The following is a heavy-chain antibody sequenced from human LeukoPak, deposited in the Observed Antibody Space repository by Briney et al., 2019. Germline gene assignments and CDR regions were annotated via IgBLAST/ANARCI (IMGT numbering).Heavy chain of an antibody. CDR1: GFTFSSFG. CDR3: ARVGGNGALDY. Sequence: PGGSLRLSCAASGFTFSSFGMSWVRQVPGKGLEWVSSISSTGGTTYYADSVKGRFTISRDNAKNSLYLQMNSLRAEDTAVYYCARVGGNGALDYWGQGTLVTVSS. D-gene: IGHD4-23*01. J-gene: IGHJ4*02. CDR2: ISSTGGTT. V-gene: IGHV3-21*01.